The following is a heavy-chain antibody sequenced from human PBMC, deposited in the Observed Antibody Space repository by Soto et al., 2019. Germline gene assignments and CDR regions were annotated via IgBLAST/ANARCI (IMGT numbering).Heavy chain of an antibody. CDR2: IRATGGQT. CDR3: AQDRGWGVVSPSHYS. V-gene: IGHV3-23*01. Sequence: EVQLLESGGGVVQPGGSLRLSCAASGFTFRNFVMSWVRQAPGKGLEWVSAIRATGGQTFYEDSVKGRFTISRDNSKNMVYLLIDSLRDEDTALYFCAQDRGWGVVSPSHYSWGQGTLVTGSS. D-gene: IGHD2-21*01. CDR1: GFTFRNFV. J-gene: IGHJ4*02.